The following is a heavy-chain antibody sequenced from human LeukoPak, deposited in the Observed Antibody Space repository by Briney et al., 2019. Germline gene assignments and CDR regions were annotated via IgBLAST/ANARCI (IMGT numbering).Heavy chain of an antibody. J-gene: IGHJ3*01. CDR2: INPDNGGT. V-gene: IGHV1-2*02. Sequence: ASMKVSCKASGYMFINFFIHWVRQAPGQGLEWMGWINPDNGGTKYAQKFQGRVTMTRDTSINTAYMELHALVSDDTAVYFCAREIRAFDVWGQGSLVTVSS. CDR3: AREIRAFDV. CDR1: GYMFINFF.